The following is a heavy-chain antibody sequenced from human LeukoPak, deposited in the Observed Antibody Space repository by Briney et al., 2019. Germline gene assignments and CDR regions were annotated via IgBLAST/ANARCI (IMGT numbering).Heavy chain of an antibody. J-gene: IGHJ4*01. CDR2: IKSKTDGGTT. V-gene: IGHV3-15*01. Sequence: GGSLRLSCAASGFTFSNAWMSWVRQAPGKGLEWGGRIKSKTDGGTTDYAAPVKGRFTISRDDSKNTLYLQMNSLKTEDTAVYYCTTSVDYWGQGTLVTVSS. CDR1: GFTFSNAW. CDR3: TTSVDY.